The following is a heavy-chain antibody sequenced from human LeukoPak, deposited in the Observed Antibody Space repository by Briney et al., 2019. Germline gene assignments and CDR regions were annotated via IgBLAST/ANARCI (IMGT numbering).Heavy chain of an antibody. D-gene: IGHD3-3*01. CDR1: GGSISSYY. Sequence: SETLSLTCTVSGGSISSYYWSWIRQPAGKGLEWIGRIYTSGNTNYNPSLKSRVTMSVDTSKNQFSLKLSSVTAADTAVYYCARDQGFLEWFNWFDPWGQGTLVTVSS. J-gene: IGHJ5*02. CDR2: IYTSGNT. V-gene: IGHV4-4*07. CDR3: ARDQGFLEWFNWFDP.